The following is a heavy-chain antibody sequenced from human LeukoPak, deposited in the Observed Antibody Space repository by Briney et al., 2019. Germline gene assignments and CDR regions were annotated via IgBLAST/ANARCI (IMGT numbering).Heavy chain of an antibody. Sequence: SETLSLTCAVYGGSFSGYYWSWIRQPPGKGLEWIGYIYYSGSTNYNPSLKSRVTISVDTSKNQFSLKLSSVTAADTAVYYCARDRRDGYTWNYWGQGTLVTVSS. CDR1: GGSFSGYY. CDR3: ARDRRDGYTWNY. J-gene: IGHJ4*02. CDR2: IYYSGST. D-gene: IGHD5-24*01. V-gene: IGHV4-59*01.